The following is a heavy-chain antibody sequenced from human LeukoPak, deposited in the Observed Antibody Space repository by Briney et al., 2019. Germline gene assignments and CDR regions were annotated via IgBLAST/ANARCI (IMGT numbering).Heavy chain of an antibody. CDR3: ARVPTVTFFDY. CDR2: IYYNDNT. V-gene: IGHV4-39*07. J-gene: IGHJ4*02. Sequence: SETLSLTCTVSGGSISSSYFWGWIRQPPGKGLEWIGSIYYNDNTYYNPSLKSGVTISLDTSKNQFSLKLTSVTAADTAVYYCARVPTVTFFDYWGQGTLVTVAS. D-gene: IGHD4-17*01. CDR1: GGSISSSYF.